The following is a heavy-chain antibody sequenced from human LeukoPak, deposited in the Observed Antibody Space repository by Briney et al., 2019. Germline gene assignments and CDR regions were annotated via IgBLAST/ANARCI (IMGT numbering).Heavy chain of an antibody. CDR1: GYTFTSYY. D-gene: IGHD6-13*01. V-gene: IGHV1-69*06. J-gene: IGHJ6*03. CDR3: ATTNYSSSWYGAYYYYMDV. Sequence: ASVKVSCKASGYTFTSYYMHWVRQAPGQGLEWMGGIIPIFGTANYAQKFQGRVTITADKSTSTAYMELSSLRSEDTAVYYCATTNYSSSWYGAYYYYMDVWGKGTTVTVSS. CDR2: IIPIFGTA.